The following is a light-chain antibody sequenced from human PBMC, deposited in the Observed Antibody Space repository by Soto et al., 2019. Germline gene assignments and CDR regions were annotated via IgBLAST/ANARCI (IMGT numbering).Light chain of an antibody. V-gene: IGKV3-20*01. CDR2: GAS. CDR3: QHYGTSLYT. CDR1: QSVSSSY. Sequence: EIVLTQSPGTLSLSPGERATLSCRASQSVSSSYLAWYQQKPGQAPRLLIYGASSRATGIPDRFSGSGSGTDFTLTISRLEPEDSAVYYCQHYGTSLYTFGQGTKLEIK. J-gene: IGKJ2*01.